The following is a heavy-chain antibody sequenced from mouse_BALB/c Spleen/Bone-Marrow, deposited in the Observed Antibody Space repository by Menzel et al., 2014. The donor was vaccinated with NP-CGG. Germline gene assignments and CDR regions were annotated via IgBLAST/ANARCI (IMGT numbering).Heavy chain of an antibody. Sequence: EVQLQQSGAELVKPGASVKLSCTVSGFNIKDTYMHWVKQRPEQGLEWIGRIDPANGNTKYDPKFQGKATITADTSSNTAYLQLSSLTSEDTAVYYCVSYYYGNYFDSWGQGTTLTVSS. D-gene: IGHD1-1*01. CDR1: GFNIKDTY. J-gene: IGHJ2*01. CDR3: VSYYYGNYFDS. CDR2: IDPANGNT. V-gene: IGHV14-3*02.